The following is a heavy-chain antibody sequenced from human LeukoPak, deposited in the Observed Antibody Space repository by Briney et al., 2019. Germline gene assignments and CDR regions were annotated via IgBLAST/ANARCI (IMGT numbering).Heavy chain of an antibody. D-gene: IGHD6-19*01. CDR2: INHSGST. J-gene: IGHJ4*02. CDR3: ARDRGGSGWSREYYFDY. CDR1: GGSFSGYY. V-gene: IGHV4-34*01. Sequence: PSETLSLTCAVYGGSFSGYYWSWIRQPPGKGLEWIGEINHSGSTNYNPSLKSRVTISVDTSKNLFSLKLSSVTAADTAVYYCARDRGGSGWSREYYFDYWGQGTLVTVSS.